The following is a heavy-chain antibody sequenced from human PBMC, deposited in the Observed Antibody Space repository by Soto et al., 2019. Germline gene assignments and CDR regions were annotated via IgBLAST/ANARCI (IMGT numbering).Heavy chain of an antibody. CDR3: ARVTVTTHAFDI. D-gene: IGHD4-17*01. Sequence: ASVKVSCKASGYTFTSHYMHWVRQAPGQGLEWMGIINPSGGSTSYAQKFQGRVTMTRYTSTSTVYMELSSLRSEDTAVYYCARVTVTTHAFDIWGQGTMVTVSS. J-gene: IGHJ3*02. CDR1: GYTFTSHY. V-gene: IGHV1-46*01. CDR2: INPSGGST.